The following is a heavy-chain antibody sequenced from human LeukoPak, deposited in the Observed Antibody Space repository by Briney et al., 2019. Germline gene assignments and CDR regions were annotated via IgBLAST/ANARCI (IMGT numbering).Heavy chain of an antibody. CDR2: ISSSSSTI. CDR1: GFTFSSYS. D-gene: IGHD1-26*01. Sequence: PGGSLRLSCAASGFTFSSYSMNWVRQAPGKGLEWVSYISSSSSTIYYADSVKGRFTISRDNAKNSLYLQMNSLRDEDTAVYYCARSPTRSLRVGEFDFWGQGTLVTVSS. CDR3: ARSPTRSLRVGEFDF. J-gene: IGHJ4*02. V-gene: IGHV3-48*02.